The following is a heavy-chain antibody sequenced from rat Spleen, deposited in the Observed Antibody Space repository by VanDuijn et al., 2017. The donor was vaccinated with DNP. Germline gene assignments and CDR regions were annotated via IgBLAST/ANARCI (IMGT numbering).Heavy chain of an antibody. Sequence: QVQLKESGPGLVQPSQTLSLTCTVSGFSLASYTVSWVRQPPGKGLEWIAAISNSGITYYNSALKSRLSISRDTSKSQVFLKMNSLQTEDTAMYFCARWEPRVLYYFSNLFDYWGQGVMVTVSS. CDR2: ISNSGIT. V-gene: IGHV2-6*01. CDR3: ARWEPRVLYYFSNLFDY. D-gene: IGHD1-2*01. CDR1: GFSLASYT. J-gene: IGHJ2*01.